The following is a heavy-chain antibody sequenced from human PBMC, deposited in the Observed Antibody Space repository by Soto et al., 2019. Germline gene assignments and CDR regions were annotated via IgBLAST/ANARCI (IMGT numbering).Heavy chain of an antibody. Sequence: SVKVSCKASGGTFSSYAISWVRQAPGQGLEWMGGIIPIFGTANYAQKFQGRVTITADKSTSTAYMELSSLRSEDTAAYYCARDITGTTGPWFDPWGQGTLVTVSS. D-gene: IGHD1-7*01. J-gene: IGHJ5*02. CDR2: IIPIFGTA. CDR3: ARDITGTTGPWFDP. V-gene: IGHV1-69*06. CDR1: GGTFSSYA.